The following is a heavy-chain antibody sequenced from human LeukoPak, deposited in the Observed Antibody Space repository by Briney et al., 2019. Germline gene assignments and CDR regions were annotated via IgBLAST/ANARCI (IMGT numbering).Heavy chain of an antibody. J-gene: IGHJ4*02. CDR1: GFTFSSCA. Sequence: PGGSLRLSCAASGFTFSSCAMNWVRQAPGTGLEWVSSISGSGDNTYYADSVKGRFTISRDNSKNMLYLQMNSLRGEDTALYYCAKGRTGFSYGYGIDYWGQGTLVTVSS. D-gene: IGHD5-18*01. V-gene: IGHV3-23*01. CDR2: ISGSGDNT. CDR3: AKGRTGFSYGYGIDY.